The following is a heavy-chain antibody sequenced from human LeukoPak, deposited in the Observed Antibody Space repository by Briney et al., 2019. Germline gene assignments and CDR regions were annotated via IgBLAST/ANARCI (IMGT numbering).Heavy chain of an antibody. CDR3: ARGVRYYDSSGYYDY. CDR1: GFTFSSYS. Sequence: KPGGSLRLSCAASGFTFSSYSMNWVRQAPGKGLEWVSSISSSSSDIYYADSVKGRFTISRNNAKNSLYLQMSSLRAEDTAVYYCARGVRYYDSSGYYDYWGQGTLVTVSS. J-gene: IGHJ4*02. V-gene: IGHV3-21*01. D-gene: IGHD3-22*01. CDR2: ISSSSSDI.